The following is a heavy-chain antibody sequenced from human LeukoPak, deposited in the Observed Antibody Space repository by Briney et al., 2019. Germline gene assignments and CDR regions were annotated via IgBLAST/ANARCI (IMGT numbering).Heavy chain of an antibody. CDR2: INPNSGGT. CDR3: ARDPRNPRVLGRKYYFDY. D-gene: IGHD5-24*01. Sequence: GASVKVSCKASGYTFTGYYMHWLRQAPGQGLEWMGWINPNSGGTNYAQKFQGRVTMTRDTSISTAYMELSRLRSDDTAVYYCARDPRNPRVLGRKYYFDYXXXXXXVXVSS. J-gene: IGHJ4*01. V-gene: IGHV1-2*02. CDR1: GYTFTGYY.